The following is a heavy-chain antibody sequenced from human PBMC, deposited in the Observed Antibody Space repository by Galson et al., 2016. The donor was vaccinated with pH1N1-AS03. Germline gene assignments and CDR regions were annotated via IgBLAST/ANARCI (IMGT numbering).Heavy chain of an antibody. CDR2: VHYSGTT. D-gene: IGHD3-16*02. Sequence: LSLTCAVSGGFMTSPDWWTWVRQPPGKGLEWIGEVHYSGTTSYNPSLNSRVTMSIDKSNNQFSLNLGSVTAADTAVYFCASAGYHTPGYHYWGQGALVTVSS. J-gene: IGHJ4*02. V-gene: IGHV4-4*01. CDR1: GGFMTSPDW. CDR3: ASAGYHTPGYHY.